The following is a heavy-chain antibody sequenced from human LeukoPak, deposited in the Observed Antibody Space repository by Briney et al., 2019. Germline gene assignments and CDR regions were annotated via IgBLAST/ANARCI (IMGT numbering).Heavy chain of an antibody. J-gene: IGHJ5*02. D-gene: IGHD3-16*01. CDR2: IDSDGSST. Sequence: GGSLRLSCAASGFNSSNYWMHWVRQGPGKGLVWFSRIDSDGSSTNYADSVKGRFTISRDSAKNTLYLQMNSLRTEDTAVYYCARGGGSYGWFDPWGQGTLVTVSS. V-gene: IGHV3-74*01. CDR1: GFNSSNYW. CDR3: ARGGGSYGWFDP.